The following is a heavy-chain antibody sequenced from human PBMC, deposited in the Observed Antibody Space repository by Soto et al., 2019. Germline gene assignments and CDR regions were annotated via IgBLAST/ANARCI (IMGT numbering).Heavy chain of an antibody. CDR2: ISYDGSTE. D-gene: IGHD3-10*01. CDR1: GFIFRSYG. Sequence: PGGSLRLSCAASGFIFRSYGMYWIRQAPGKGLEWVAIISYDGSTEYYADSVKGRFTISRDNSRNTLYLQMNSLRAEDTAVYYCARESGVYWGQGTLVTVSS. J-gene: IGHJ4*02. V-gene: IGHV3-30*03. CDR3: ARESGVY.